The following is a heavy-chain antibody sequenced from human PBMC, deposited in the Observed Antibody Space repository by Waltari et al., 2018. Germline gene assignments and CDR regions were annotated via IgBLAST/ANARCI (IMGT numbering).Heavy chain of an antibody. J-gene: IGHJ4*02. V-gene: IGHV1-69*02. CDR1: GGTFSTYT. Sequence: QLVQSGSEVKKPGASVKVSCKASGGTFSTYTVTWGRQAPGQGLEWMGSIIPFLGISKYAQSLQARLTITVDQSTNTGYMELNNLRPEDTGVYYCARSGEMKGTVDYWGQGTLVTVSS. CDR3: ARSGEMKGTVDY. CDR2: IIPFLGIS. D-gene: IGHD1-1*01.